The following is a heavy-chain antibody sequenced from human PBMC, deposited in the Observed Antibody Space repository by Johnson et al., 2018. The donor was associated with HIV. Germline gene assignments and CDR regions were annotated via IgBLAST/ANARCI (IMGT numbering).Heavy chain of an antibody. CDR2: IWNDGSDK. D-gene: IGHD5-18*01. CDR1: GFTFSYYG. Sequence: QVQLVESGGGVVQPGGSLRLSCATSGFTFSYYGLHWVRQAPGKGLEWVALIWNDGSDKYYADSVKGRFTISRDNSRNTLYLQMNSLRAEDTAVYYCVKDRTIHDAFDIWGQGTMVTVSS. CDR3: VKDRTIHDAFDI. V-gene: IGHV3-33*06. J-gene: IGHJ3*02.